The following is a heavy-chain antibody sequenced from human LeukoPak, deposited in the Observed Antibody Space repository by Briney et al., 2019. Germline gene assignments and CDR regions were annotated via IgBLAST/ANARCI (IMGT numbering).Heavy chain of an antibody. Sequence: PSETLSLTCAVYGGSFSGYYWSWLRQPPGKGLEWIGEINHSGSTNYNPSLKSRVTISVDTSKNQFSLKLSSVTAADTAVYYCARGRIAAAGTRFRYFDYWGQGTLVTASS. CDR1: GGSFSGYY. V-gene: IGHV4-34*01. CDR2: INHSGST. D-gene: IGHD6-13*01. J-gene: IGHJ4*02. CDR3: ARGRIAAAGTRFRYFDY.